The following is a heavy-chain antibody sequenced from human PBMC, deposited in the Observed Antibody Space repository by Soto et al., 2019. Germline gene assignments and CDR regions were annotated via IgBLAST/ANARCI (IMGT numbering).Heavy chain of an antibody. V-gene: IGHV1-69*02. CDR1: GGTFSSYT. Sequence: QVQLVQSGAEVKKPGSSVKVSCKASGGTFSSYTISWVRQAPGQGLEWMGRIIPILGIANYAQKFQGRVTIXXDXSXXTAYMELSSLRSEDTAVYYCASSRGIRFGELLGSGWGQGTLVTVSS. D-gene: IGHD3-10*01. CDR2: IIPILGIA. J-gene: IGHJ4*02. CDR3: ASSRGIRFGELLGSG.